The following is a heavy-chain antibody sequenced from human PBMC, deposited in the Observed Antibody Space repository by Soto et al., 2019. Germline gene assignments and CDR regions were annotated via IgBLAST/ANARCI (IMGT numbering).Heavy chain of an antibody. Sequence: PSKTLSLTCTVFGGSVSSSSDYWSWIRQPRGKGLEWIGYIYYSGSTNYNPSLKSRVTISVDTTKNQFSLNLSSVTAADAAVYDCARAGRRVRGPGGMDVRGQGNPVTV. CDR1: GGSVSSSSDY. CDR3: ARAGRRVRGPGGMDV. D-gene: IGHD3-10*01. CDR2: IYYSGST. J-gene: IGHJ6*02. V-gene: IGHV4-61*01.